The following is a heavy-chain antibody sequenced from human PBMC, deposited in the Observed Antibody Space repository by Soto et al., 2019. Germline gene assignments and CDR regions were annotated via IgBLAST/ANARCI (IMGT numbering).Heavy chain of an antibody. CDR1: GGTFSSYA. Sequence: SVKVSCKASGGTFSSYAISWVRQAPGQGLEWMGGIIPIFGTANYAQKFQGRVTITADESTSTAYMELSSLRSEDTAVYYCARAYDILTGSPYYYYGMDVWGQGTTVTAP. CDR3: ARAYDILTGSPYYYYGMDV. CDR2: IIPIFGTA. J-gene: IGHJ6*02. V-gene: IGHV1-69*13. D-gene: IGHD3-9*01.